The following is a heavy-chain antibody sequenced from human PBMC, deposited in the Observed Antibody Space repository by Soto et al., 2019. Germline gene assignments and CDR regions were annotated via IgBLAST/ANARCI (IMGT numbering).Heavy chain of an antibody. D-gene: IGHD3-22*01. Sequence: SETLSLTCAVYGGSFSGYYWSWIRQPPGKGLEWIGEINHSGSTNYNPSLKSRVTISVDMSKNQFSLKLSSVTAADTAVYYCARDRTLVTTTRAADYWGQGTLVTVSS. J-gene: IGHJ4*02. CDR3: ARDRTLVTTTRAADY. CDR1: GGSFSGYY. CDR2: INHSGST. V-gene: IGHV4-34*01.